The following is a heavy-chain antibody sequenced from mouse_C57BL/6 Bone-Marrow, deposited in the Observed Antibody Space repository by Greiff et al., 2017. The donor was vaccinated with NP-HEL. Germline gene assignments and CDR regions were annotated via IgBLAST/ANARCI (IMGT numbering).Heavy chain of an antibody. D-gene: IGHD1-1*01. V-gene: IGHV1-53*01. CDR3: ARQATVPLFAY. CDR2: INPSNGGT. Sequence: VKLMESGTELVKPGASVKLSCKASGYTFTSYWMHWVKQSPGQGLEWIGNINPSNGGTNYNEKFKSKATLTVDKSSSTAYMQLSSLTSEDSAVYYCARQATVPLFAYWGQGTLVTVSA. CDR1: GYTFTSYW. J-gene: IGHJ3*01.